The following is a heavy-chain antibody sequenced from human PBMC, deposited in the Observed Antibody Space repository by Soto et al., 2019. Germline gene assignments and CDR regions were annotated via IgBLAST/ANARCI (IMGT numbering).Heavy chain of an antibody. CDR2: ISGSGGST. Sequence: EVQLLESGGGLVQPGGSLRLSCAASGFTFSSYAMSWVRQAPGKVLEWVSAISGSGGSTYYADSVKGRFTISRDNSKNTLYLQMNSLRAEDTAVYYCAKDFEQTGTTSHFDYWGQGTLVTVSS. J-gene: IGHJ4*02. CDR1: GFTFSSYA. CDR3: AKDFEQTGTTSHFDY. V-gene: IGHV3-23*01. D-gene: IGHD1-7*01.